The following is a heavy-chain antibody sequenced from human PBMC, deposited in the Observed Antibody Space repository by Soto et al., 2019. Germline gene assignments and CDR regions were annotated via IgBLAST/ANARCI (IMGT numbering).Heavy chain of an antibody. V-gene: IGHV3-30*03. J-gene: IGHJ4*02. Sequence: QVQLVESGGGVVQPGRSLRLSCAASGFTFSSYGMHWVRQAPGKGLEWVAVXXXXXSNKYYADSVKGRFTISRDNSKNXLYLXMNSXXXXXXAVYXXXXXXXXXXXXXXXXXXXGELFDYWGQGTLVTVSS. CDR1: GFTFSSYG. D-gene: IGHD1-7*01. CDR2: XXXXXSNK. CDR3: XXXXXXXXXXXXXXXXXGELFDY.